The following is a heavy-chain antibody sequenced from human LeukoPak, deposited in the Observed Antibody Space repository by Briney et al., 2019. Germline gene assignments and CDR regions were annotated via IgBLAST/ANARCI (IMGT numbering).Heavy chain of an antibody. CDR1: GFTFSSYA. CDR2: ISYDGSNK. D-gene: IGHD2-2*01. Sequence: PGRSLRLSCAASGFTFSSYAMHWVRQAPGKGLEWVAVISYDGSNKYYADSVKGRFTISRDNSKNMLYLQMNSLRAEDTAVYYCARAHYQLTNAFDIWGQGTMVTVSS. CDR3: ARAHYQLTNAFDI. J-gene: IGHJ3*02. V-gene: IGHV3-30-3*01.